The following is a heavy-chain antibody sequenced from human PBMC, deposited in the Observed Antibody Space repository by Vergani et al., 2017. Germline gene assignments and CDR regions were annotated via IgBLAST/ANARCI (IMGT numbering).Heavy chain of an antibody. Sequence: QVQLLESGGGVVQPGRSLRLSCAASGFTFSGYGMHWVRQAPGKGLEWVAVISFDESNKYYADSVMGRFTISRDNSKNTLYLQMNSLRTEDTANYYCRGEVDVWGKGTTVTVSS. CDR1: GFTFSGYG. CDR2: ISFDESNK. CDR3: RGEVDV. V-gene: IGHV3-30*03. J-gene: IGHJ6*04.